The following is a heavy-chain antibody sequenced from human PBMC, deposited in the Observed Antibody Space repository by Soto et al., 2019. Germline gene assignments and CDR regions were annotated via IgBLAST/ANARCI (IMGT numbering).Heavy chain of an antibody. V-gene: IGHV3-23*01. J-gene: IGHJ6*02. Sequence: GGSLRLSCAASGFTFSSYAMSWVRQAPGKGLEWVSAISGSGGSTYYADSVKGRFTISRDNSKNTLYLQMNSLRAEDTAVYYCAKGPLGPVYYYYYGMDVWGQGTTVTVSS. CDR2: ISGSGGST. D-gene: IGHD4-4*01. CDR1: GFTFSSYA. CDR3: AKGPLGPVYYYYYGMDV.